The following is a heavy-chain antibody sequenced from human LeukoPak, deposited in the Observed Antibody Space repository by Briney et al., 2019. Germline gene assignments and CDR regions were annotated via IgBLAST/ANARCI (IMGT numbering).Heavy chain of an antibody. D-gene: IGHD5-18*01. J-gene: IGHJ4*02. V-gene: IGHV3-21*01. CDR2: ISSSSSYI. CDR1: GFTSSSYS. CDR3: ARAGSYSYGVLFDY. Sequence: PGGSLRLSCAAPGFTSSSYSMNWVRQAPGKGLEWVSSISSSSSYIYYADSVKGRFTISRDNAKNSLYLQMNSLRAEDTAVYYCARAGSYSYGVLFDYWGQGTLVTVSS.